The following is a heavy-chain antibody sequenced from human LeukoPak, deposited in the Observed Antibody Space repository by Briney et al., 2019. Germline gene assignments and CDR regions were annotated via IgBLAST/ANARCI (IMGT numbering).Heavy chain of an antibody. D-gene: IGHD3-10*01. CDR2: IYHSGST. Sequence: PSGTLSLTCAVSGASINISKWWSWVRQPPGKGLEWIGEIYHSGSTNYNPSLKSRVTMSLDTSKNQFSLKLSSVTAADTAVYYCARGPAYYYGSGSYYSPNTFDYWGQGTLVTVSS. CDR3: ARGPAYYYGSGSYYSPNTFDY. V-gene: IGHV4-4*02. CDR1: GASINISKW. J-gene: IGHJ4*02.